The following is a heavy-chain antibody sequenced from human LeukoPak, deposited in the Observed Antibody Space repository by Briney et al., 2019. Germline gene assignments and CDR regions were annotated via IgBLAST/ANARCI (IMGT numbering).Heavy chain of an antibody. Sequence: ASVKVSCKASGYTFTSYDINWVPQATGQGLEWMGWMNPNSGNTGYAQKFQGRVTITRNTSISTAYMELSSLRSEDMAVYYCARNYYEFWSGYPSSYYYYYMDVWGKGTTVTVSS. CDR2: MNPNSGNT. CDR3: ARNYYEFWSGYPSSYYYYYMDV. V-gene: IGHV1-8*03. CDR1: GYTFTSYD. D-gene: IGHD3-3*01. J-gene: IGHJ6*03.